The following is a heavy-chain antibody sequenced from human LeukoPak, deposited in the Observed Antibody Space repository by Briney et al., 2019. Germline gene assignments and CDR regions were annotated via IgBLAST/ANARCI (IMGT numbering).Heavy chain of an antibody. D-gene: IGHD6-25*01. V-gene: IGHV1-3*01. Sequence: GASVKVSCKASGYTFTNYAIHWVRQAPGQRLEWMGWINAGNGNATYTQKFQDRVTFTRDTSASTAYMDLSSLRSEDTAVYYCARVSSGWHGYLDYWGQGTPVTVSS. CDR3: ARVSSGWHGYLDY. CDR1: GYTFTNYA. J-gene: IGHJ4*02. CDR2: INAGNGNA.